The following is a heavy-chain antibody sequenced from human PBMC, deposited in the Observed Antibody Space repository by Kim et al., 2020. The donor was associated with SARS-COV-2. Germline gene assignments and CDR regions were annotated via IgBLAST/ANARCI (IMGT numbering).Heavy chain of an antibody. V-gene: IGHV3-66*01. J-gene: IGHJ6*02. CDR3: ASDEGYPNGLGD. Sequence: YYADTVKGRFIISRDNSKNPLHLQMNILRVEDTAVYFCASDEGYPNGLGDWGQGTTVTVSS. D-gene: IGHD2-15*01.